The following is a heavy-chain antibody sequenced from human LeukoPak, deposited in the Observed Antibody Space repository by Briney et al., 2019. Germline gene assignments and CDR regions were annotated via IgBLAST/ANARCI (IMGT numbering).Heavy chain of an antibody. D-gene: IGHD3-10*01. CDR1: GFTVSSNF. Sequence: GGSLRLSCAASGFTVSSNFMTWVRQAPGKGLEWVSVIYSGGSTYYANSVKDRFTISRDNSKNMLYLQMNSLRAEDTAVYYCARGGDSLHYWGQGTLVTVSS. CDR2: IYSGGST. J-gene: IGHJ4*02. CDR3: ARGGDSLHY. V-gene: IGHV3-66*01.